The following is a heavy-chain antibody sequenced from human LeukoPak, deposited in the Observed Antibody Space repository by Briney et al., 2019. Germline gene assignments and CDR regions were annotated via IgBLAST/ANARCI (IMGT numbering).Heavy chain of an antibody. D-gene: IGHD5-12*01. CDR3: AVAYGMDV. V-gene: IGHV4-39*01. CDR1: GGSISSSNHY. Sequence: SETLSLTCTVSGGSISSSNHYWGWIRQPPGKGLEWIGSIYYSGSIYYNPSLKSRVTISVDTSKNQFSLKLSSVTAADTAVYYCAVAYGMDVWGQGTTVTVSS. J-gene: IGHJ6*02. CDR2: IYYSGSI.